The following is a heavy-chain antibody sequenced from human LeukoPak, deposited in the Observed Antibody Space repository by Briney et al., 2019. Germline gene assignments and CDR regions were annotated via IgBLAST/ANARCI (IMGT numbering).Heavy chain of an antibody. CDR1: GYTFTSYD. J-gene: IGHJ5*02. V-gene: IGHV1-8*01. D-gene: IGHD3-16*02. CDR2: MNPNSGNT. CDR3: ARGPRRIVRFDP. Sequence: SVKVSCKASGYTFTSYDINWVRQATGQGLEWMGWMNPNSGNTGYAQKFQGRVTMTRKTSISTAYMELSSLRSEDTAVYYCARGPRRIVRFDPWGQGTLVTVSS.